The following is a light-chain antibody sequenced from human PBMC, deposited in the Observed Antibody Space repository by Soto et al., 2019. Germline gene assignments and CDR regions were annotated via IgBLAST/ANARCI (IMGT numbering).Light chain of an antibody. CDR1: QVIGNN. V-gene: IGKV1-17*01. CDR3: LQHHTYPFT. Sequence: DIQMTQSPSSLSASVGDRVTLTCRASQVIGNNLGWYQQKPGKAPKRLIYAAYTLEGGVPSRFSGRGSATEFTLTISSLQPEDFATYYCLQHHTYPFTFGQGTKLEI. J-gene: IGKJ2*01. CDR2: AAY.